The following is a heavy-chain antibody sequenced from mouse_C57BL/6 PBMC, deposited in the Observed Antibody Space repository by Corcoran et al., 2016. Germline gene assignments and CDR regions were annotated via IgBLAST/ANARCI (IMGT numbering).Heavy chain of an antibody. D-gene: IGHD1-1*01. J-gene: IGHJ2*01. CDR3: ARDLYGRVDY. CDR2: ISYAGSN. Sequence: DVQLQESGPGLVKPSQSLSLTCSVTGYSITSGYYWNWIRQFPGNKLEWMGYISYAGSNNYNPSLKNRISITRDTSKNQFFLKLNSVTTEDTATYYCARDLYGRVDYWGQGTTLTVSS. V-gene: IGHV3-6*01. CDR1: GYSITSGYY.